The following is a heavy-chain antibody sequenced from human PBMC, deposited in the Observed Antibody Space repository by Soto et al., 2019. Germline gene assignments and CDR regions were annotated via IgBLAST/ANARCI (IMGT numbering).Heavy chain of an antibody. CDR1: GFTFSSYS. Sequence: GGSLRLSCAASGFTFSSYSMNWVRQAPGKGLEWVSSISSSSSYMYYADSVKGRFTISRDNAKNSLYLQMNSLRAEDTAVYYCARDSGAYDSSGYYYYYYYGMDVWGQGTTVTVSS. J-gene: IGHJ6*02. CDR2: ISSSSSYM. CDR3: ARDSGAYDSSGYYYYYYYGMDV. D-gene: IGHD3-22*01. V-gene: IGHV3-21*01.